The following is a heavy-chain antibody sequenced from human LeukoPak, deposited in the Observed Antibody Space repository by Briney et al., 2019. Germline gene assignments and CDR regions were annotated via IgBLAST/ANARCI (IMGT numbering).Heavy chain of an antibody. Sequence: SETLSLTCAVYGGSFSGYYWSWIRQPPGKGLEWIGEINHSGSTNYSPSLKSRVTISVDTSKNQFSLKLSSVTAADTAVYYCASFSRSGYYYDSSGPSIWGQGTMVTVSS. D-gene: IGHD3-22*01. V-gene: IGHV4-34*01. J-gene: IGHJ3*02. CDR2: INHSGST. CDR3: ASFSRSGYYYDSSGPSI. CDR1: GGSFSGYY.